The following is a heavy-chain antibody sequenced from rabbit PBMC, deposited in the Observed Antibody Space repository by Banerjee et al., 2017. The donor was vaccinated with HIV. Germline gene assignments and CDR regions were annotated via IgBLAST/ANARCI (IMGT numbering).Heavy chain of an antibody. Sequence: QSLEESGGDPVKPGTSLTLTCTASGFDFSSSCYMCWVRQAPGKGLEWIACIYGGSSGSTYYASWAKGRFTISKTSSTTVTLQMTSLTAADTATYFCARDLTYESDLYGLWGPGTLVTVS. J-gene: IGHJ4*01. CDR2: IYGGSSGST. D-gene: IGHD2-1*01. CDR3: ARDLTYESDLYGL. CDR1: GFDFSSSCY. V-gene: IGHV1S40*01.